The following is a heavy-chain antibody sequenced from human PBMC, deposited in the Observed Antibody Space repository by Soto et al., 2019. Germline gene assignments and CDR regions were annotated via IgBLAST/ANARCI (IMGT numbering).Heavy chain of an antibody. J-gene: IGHJ4*02. V-gene: IGHV6-1*01. Sequence: SQTLSLTCAISGDSVSSNSAAWDCIRQSPSRGLEWLGRTYYRSKWYNDYAVSVKSRITINPDTSKNQFSLQLNSVTPEDTAVYYCARGACITVPGRFDYWGPGTLVTVSS. D-gene: IGHD6-19*01. CDR3: ARGACITVPGRFDY. CDR1: GDSVSSNSAA. CDR2: TYYRSKWYN.